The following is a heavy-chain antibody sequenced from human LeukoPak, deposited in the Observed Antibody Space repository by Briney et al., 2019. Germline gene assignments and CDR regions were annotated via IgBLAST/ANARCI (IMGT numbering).Heavy chain of an antibody. V-gene: IGHV1-46*01. Sequence: ASVKVSCKASGYTFTSYYMHWVRQAPGQGLEWMGIINPSGGSTSYAQKFQGRVTMTRDTSTSTVYMELSSLRSDDTAVYYCARMYYDFWSGYSTTPVDYWGQGTLVTVSS. CDR3: ARMYYDFWSGYSTTPVDY. CDR1: GYTFTSYY. CDR2: INPSGGST. D-gene: IGHD3-3*01. J-gene: IGHJ4*02.